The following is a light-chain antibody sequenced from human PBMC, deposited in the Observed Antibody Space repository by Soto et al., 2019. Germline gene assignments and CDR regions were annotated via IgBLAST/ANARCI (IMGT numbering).Light chain of an antibody. CDR2: VVN. Sequence: QSVLTQPASVSGSPGQSITISCTGTSNDVGGYNLVSWFQQHPGKAPKLMISVVNKRPSGVSNRFSGSKSANTASLTISGLQAEDEADYYCCSHVGGSSPQWVFGGGTKVTVL. V-gene: IGLV2-23*02. CDR3: CSHVGGSSPQWV. CDR1: SNDVGGYNL. J-gene: IGLJ3*02.